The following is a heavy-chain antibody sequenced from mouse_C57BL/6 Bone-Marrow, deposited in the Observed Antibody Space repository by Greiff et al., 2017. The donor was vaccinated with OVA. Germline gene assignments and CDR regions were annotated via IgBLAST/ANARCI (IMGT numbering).Heavy chain of an antibody. D-gene: IGHD2-10*02. CDR3: ARVVWYHYAMDY. CDR1: GYTFTSYW. Sequence: QVQLQQPGAELVKPGASVTMSCKASGYTFTSYWITWVKQRPGQGLEWIGDIYPGSGSTNYNANFKSKATLTVDPSSSTSYMQLSSLRSEDSAVYYGARVVWYHYAMDYWGQGTSVTVSS. V-gene: IGHV1-55*01. J-gene: IGHJ4*01. CDR2: IYPGSGST.